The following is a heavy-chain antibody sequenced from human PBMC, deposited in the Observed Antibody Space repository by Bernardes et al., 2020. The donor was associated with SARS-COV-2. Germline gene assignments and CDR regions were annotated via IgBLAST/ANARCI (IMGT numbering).Heavy chain of an antibody. D-gene: IGHD6-13*01. CDR1: GGSISSYY. V-gene: IGHV4-59*01. Sequence: TLSLTCTVSGGSISSYYWSWIRQPPGKGLEWIGYIYYSGSTNYNPSLKSRVTISVDTSKNQFSLKLSSVTAADTAVYYCARERAAAGSGWFDPWGQGTLVTVSS. J-gene: IGHJ5*02. CDR2: IYYSGST. CDR3: ARERAAAGSGWFDP.